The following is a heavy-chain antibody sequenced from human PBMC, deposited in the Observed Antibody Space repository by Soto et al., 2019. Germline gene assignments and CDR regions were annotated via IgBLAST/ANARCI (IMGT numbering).Heavy chain of an antibody. V-gene: IGHV1-18*01. CDR3: ARDGIRIRGSDGNDY. CDR2: ISAYNGNT. CDR1: GYTFTSYG. J-gene: IGHJ4*02. D-gene: IGHD5-12*01. Sequence: ASVKVSCKASGYTFTSYGISWVRQAPGQGLEWMGWISAYNGNTNYAQRLQGRVTMTTDTSTSTAYMELRSLRSDDTAVYYCARDGIRIRGSDGNDYWGQGTLVTVSS.